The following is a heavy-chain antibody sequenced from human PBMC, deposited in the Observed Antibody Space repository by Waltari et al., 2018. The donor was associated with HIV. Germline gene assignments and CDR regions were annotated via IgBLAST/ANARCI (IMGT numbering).Heavy chain of an antibody. V-gene: IGHV1-2*04. J-gene: IGHJ4*02. D-gene: IGHD1-26*01. CDR2: VSLLDTGT. Sequence: QVQLVQSGAEIKKPGASVKVACRTSGYTFAAYNIHWLRQAPGAGLEWMGWVSLLDTGTHYAHDLQGCISMTSDSSTETVYMVLDRLRSEDTAIYFCARAESTTWANLDFWGQGTLVSVSS. CDR3: ARAESTTWANLDF. CDR1: GYTFAAYN.